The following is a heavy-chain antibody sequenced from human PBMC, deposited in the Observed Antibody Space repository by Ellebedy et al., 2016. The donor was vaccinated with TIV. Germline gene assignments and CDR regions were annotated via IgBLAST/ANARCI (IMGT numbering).Heavy chain of an antibody. Sequence: SETLSLTXTVSGGSISSSSYYWGWIRQPPGKGLEWIGSIYYSGSTNYNPSLKSRVTISVDTSKNQFSLKLSSVTAADTAVYYCARGYCSGGSCYHIDYWGQGTLVTVSS. V-gene: IGHV4-39*07. J-gene: IGHJ4*02. CDR1: GGSISSSSYY. CDR2: IYYSGST. D-gene: IGHD2-15*01. CDR3: ARGYCSGGSCYHIDY.